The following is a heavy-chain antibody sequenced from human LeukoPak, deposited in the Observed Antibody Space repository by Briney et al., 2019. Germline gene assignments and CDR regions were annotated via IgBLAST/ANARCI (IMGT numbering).Heavy chain of an antibody. V-gene: IGHV4-59*01. J-gene: IGHJ4*02. Sequence: SETLSLTCTVSGGSISSYYWSWIRQPPGKGLEWIGYIYYSGSTNYNPSLKSRVTISVDTSKNQFSLKLSFVTAADTAVYYCARGTYYYGSGSYFLYFDYWGQGTLVTVSS. CDR1: GGSISSYY. CDR2: IYYSGST. CDR3: ARGTYYYGSGSYFLYFDY. D-gene: IGHD3-10*01.